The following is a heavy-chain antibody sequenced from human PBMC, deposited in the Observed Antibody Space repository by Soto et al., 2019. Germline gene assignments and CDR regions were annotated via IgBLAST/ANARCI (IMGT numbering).Heavy chain of an antibody. CDR2: IYYSGST. J-gene: IGHJ4*02. D-gene: IGHD4-17*01. CDR1: GGSISSSSYY. Sequence: SETLSLTCTVSGGSISSSSYYWGWIRQPPGKGLEWIGSIYYSGSTYYNPSLKSRVTISVDTSKNQFSLKLSSVTAADTAVYYCARRDGDYATFDYWGQGTLVTVS. CDR3: ARRDGDYATFDY. V-gene: IGHV4-39*01.